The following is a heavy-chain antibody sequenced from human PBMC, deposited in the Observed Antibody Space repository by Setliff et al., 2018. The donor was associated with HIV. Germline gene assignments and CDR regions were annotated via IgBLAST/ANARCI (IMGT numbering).Heavy chain of an antibody. J-gene: IGHJ6*03. CDR1: GFSLSTSGVC. V-gene: IGHV2-5*02. Sequence: SGPTLVNPTQTLTLTCTFSGFSLSTSGVCVGWIRQPPGKALEWLALIYWDDDKRYSPSLKSRLTITKDTSKNQVVLTMTNMDPVDTATYYCARILQDPFSHFYYYFYMDVWGKGTTVTVPS. CDR2: IYWDDDK. D-gene: IGHD3-3*02. CDR3: ARILQDPFSHFYYYFYMDV.